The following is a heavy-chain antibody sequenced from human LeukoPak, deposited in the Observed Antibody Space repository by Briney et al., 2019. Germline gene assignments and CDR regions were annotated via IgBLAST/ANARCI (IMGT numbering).Heavy chain of an antibody. CDR3: ARDYCGGDCFPDY. CDR2: INPNSGDT. V-gene: IGHV1-2*06. CDR1: GYTFTGYY. D-gene: IGHD2-21*02. Sequence: ASVKVSCKASGYTFTGYYVHWVRQAPGQGLEWMGRINPNSGDTNYAQKFQGRVTMTRDTSISTAYMELSRLRSNDTAVYYCARDYCGGDCFPDYWGQGTLVTVSS. J-gene: IGHJ4*02.